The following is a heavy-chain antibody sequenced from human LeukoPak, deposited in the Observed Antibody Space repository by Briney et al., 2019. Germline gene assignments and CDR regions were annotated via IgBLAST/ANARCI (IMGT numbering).Heavy chain of an antibody. V-gene: IGHV3-21*01. CDR1: GFTFDDYG. Sequence: GRSLRLPCAASGFTFDDYGMSWVRQAPGKGPEWVSSISTSSSYIYYADSVKGRFTISRDNAKNSLYLQMNSLRAEDTAVYYCAKSADNYYYYYMDVWGKGTTVTASS. J-gene: IGHJ6*03. CDR2: ISTSSSYI. D-gene: IGHD3-3*01. CDR3: AKSADNYYYYYMDV.